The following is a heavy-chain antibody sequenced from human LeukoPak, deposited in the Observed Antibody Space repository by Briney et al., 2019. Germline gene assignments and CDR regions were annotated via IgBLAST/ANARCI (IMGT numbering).Heavy chain of an antibody. CDR3: ARRGPYYDSSGPMYYFDY. D-gene: IGHD3-22*01. CDR2: INHSGST. J-gene: IGHJ4*02. CDR1: GRSFSGYY. Sequence: SETLSLTCAVYGRSFSGYYWSWIRQTPGKGLEWIGEINHSGSTNYNPSLKSRVTISVDTSKNQFSLKLSSVTAADTAVYYCARRGPYYDSSGPMYYFDYWGQGTLVTVSS. V-gene: IGHV4-34*01.